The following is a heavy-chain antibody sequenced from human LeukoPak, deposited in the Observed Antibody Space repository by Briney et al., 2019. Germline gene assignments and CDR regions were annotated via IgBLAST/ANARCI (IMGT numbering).Heavy chain of an antibody. CDR3: AKLYCSSSSCSRGGYFDY. Sequence: PGGSLRLSCAASGFTFSSYAMSWVRQAPGKGLEWVSAISGSGDTTYYAGAVKGRFTISRDNSKNTLYLQMNSLRAEDTAVYYCAKLYCSSSSCSRGGYFDYWGRGTLVTVSS. CDR2: ISGSGDTT. J-gene: IGHJ4*02. V-gene: IGHV3-23*01. D-gene: IGHD2-2*01. CDR1: GFTFSSYA.